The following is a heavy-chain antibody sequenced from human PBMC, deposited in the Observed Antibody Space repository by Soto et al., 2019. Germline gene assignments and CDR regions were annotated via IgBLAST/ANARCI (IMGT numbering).Heavy chain of an antibody. CDR3: AGRPMTTVTIGWFDP. J-gene: IGHJ5*02. V-gene: IGHV1-69*02. Sequence: QVQLVQSGAEVKKPGSSVKVSCKASGGTFSSYTISWVRQAPGQGLEWMGRIIPILGIANYAQKFQGRVTITADKSTSTAYMELSSLRSEDTAGYYCAGRPMTTVTIGWFDPWGQGTLVTVSS. CDR2: IIPILGIA. D-gene: IGHD4-17*01. CDR1: GGTFSSYT.